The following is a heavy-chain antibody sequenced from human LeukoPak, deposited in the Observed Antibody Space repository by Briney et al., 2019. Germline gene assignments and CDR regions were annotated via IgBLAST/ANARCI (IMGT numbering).Heavy chain of an antibody. CDR2: INHSGST. D-gene: IGHD6-13*01. CDR1: GGSFSGYY. Sequence: SETLSLTCAVYGGSFSGYYWSWIRQPPGKGLEWIGEINHSGSTNYNPSLKSRVTISVDTSKNQFSLKLSSVTAADTAVYYCARHRFRQLVVFQLGGWFDPWGQGTLVTVSS. J-gene: IGHJ5*02. V-gene: IGHV4-34*01. CDR3: ARHRFRQLVVFQLGGWFDP.